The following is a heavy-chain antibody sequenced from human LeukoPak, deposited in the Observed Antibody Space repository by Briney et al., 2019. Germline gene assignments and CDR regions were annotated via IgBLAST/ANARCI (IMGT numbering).Heavy chain of an antibody. V-gene: IGHV4-30-2*01. Sequence: SQTLSLTCAVSGGSISSGDYSWSWIRQPPGEGLEWIGYIYHSGSTYYDPSLKSRDTISLDRSKDQFSLKLSSVTAADTAVYYCARVLTGGYWYFDLWGRGTLVTVSS. D-gene: IGHD7-27*01. CDR1: GGSISSGDYS. CDR2: IYHSGST. CDR3: ARVLTGGYWYFDL. J-gene: IGHJ2*01.